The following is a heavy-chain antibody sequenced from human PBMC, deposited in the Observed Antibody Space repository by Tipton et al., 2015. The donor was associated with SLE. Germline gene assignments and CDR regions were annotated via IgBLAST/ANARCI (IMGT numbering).Heavy chain of an antibody. J-gene: IGHJ4*02. CDR2: IYHSGST. CDR3: ASGYGDYGAY. CDR1: GGSISSSSSYY. D-gene: IGHD4-17*01. Sequence: TLSLTCAVYGGSISSSSSYYWAWIRQPPGKGLEWIGSIYHSGSTYYNPSLKSRVTISVDTSKNQFSLKLSSVTAADTAVYYCASGYGDYGAYWGQGTLVTVSS. V-gene: IGHV4-39*07.